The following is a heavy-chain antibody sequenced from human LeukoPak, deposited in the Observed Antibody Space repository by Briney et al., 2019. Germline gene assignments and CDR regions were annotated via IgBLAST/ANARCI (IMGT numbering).Heavy chain of an antibody. CDR3: ARSPGGITEIDY. Sequence: PSETLSLTCAVYGGSFSGYYWSWIRQPPGKGLEWIGEINHSGSTNYNPSLRSRVTISVDTSKNQFSLKLSSVTAADTAVYYCARSPGGITEIDYWGQGTLVTVSS. V-gene: IGHV4-34*01. D-gene: IGHD1-20*01. CDR1: GGSFSGYY. J-gene: IGHJ4*02. CDR2: INHSGST.